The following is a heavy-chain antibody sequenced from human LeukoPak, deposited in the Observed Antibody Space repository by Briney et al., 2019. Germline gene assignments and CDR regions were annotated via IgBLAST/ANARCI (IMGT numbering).Heavy chain of an antibody. CDR1: GGSISSGSYY. CDR3: ARRKAMAIHFDY. V-gene: IGHV4-39*07. D-gene: IGHD5-24*01. Sequence: SETLSLTCTVSGGSISSGSYYWVWIRQPPGKGLEWIGEINHSGSTNYNPSLKSRVTISVDTSKNQFSLKLSSVTAADTAVYYCARRKAMAIHFDYWGQGTLVTVSS. J-gene: IGHJ4*02. CDR2: INHSGST.